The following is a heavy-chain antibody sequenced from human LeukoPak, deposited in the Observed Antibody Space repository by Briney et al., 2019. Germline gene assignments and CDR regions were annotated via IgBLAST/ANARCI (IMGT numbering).Heavy chain of an antibody. D-gene: IGHD3-22*01. J-gene: IGHJ5*02. CDR2: ISAYNGNT. CDR3: ARSSAAYYYDTGDWFDP. Sequence: ASVKVSCKASVYTFTSYDINWARQAPGQGLEWMGWISAYNGNTNYAQKLQGRVTMTTDTSTSTAYMELRSLRSDDTAVYYCARSSAAYYYDTGDWFDPWGQGTLVTVSS. CDR1: VYTFTSYD. V-gene: IGHV1-18*01.